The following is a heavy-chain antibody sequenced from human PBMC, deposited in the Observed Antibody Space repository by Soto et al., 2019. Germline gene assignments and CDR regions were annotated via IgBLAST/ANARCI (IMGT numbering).Heavy chain of an antibody. Sequence: GGSLRLSCAASGFSFSSDSMGWVRQAPGKGLEWVSSISSSGSFMNYADSVKGRFTISRDNAKNSLYLQMSGLKDEDKAVYYCARDPPTGTTLDWADSWGQGTLVTVSS. V-gene: IGHV3-21*01. J-gene: IGHJ4*02. CDR3: ARDPPTGTTLDWADS. CDR2: ISSSGSFM. D-gene: IGHD1-7*01. CDR1: GFSFSSDS.